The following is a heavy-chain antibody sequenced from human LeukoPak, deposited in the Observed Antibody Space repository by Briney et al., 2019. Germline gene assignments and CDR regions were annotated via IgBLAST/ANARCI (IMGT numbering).Heavy chain of an antibody. V-gene: IGHV4-34*01. CDR2: INHSGST. CDR3: ARVSGAYNWNSRAAFDY. D-gene: IGHD1-7*01. CDR1: GGSFSGYY. Sequence: SETLSLTCAVYGGSFSGYYWSWIRQPPGKGLEWIGEINHSGSTNYNPSLKSRVIISVDTSKNQFSLKLSPVTAADTAVYYCARVSGAYNWNSRAAFDYWGQGTLVNVSS. J-gene: IGHJ4*02.